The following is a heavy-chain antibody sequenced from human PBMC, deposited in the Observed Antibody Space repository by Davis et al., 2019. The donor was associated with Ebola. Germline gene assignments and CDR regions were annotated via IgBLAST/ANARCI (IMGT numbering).Heavy chain of an antibody. CDR1: GYTFTSYD. V-gene: IGHV1-8*01. D-gene: IGHD3-3*01. CDR2: MNPNSGNT. CDR3: ARGGDYYDFWSGYYGIYYYYGMDV. Sequence: ASVKVSCKASGYTFTSYDINWVRQATGQGLEWMGWMNPNSGNTGYAQKFQGRVTMTRNTSISTAYMELSSLRSEDTAVYYCARGGDYYDFWSGYYGIYYYYGMDVWGQGTTVTVSS. J-gene: IGHJ6*02.